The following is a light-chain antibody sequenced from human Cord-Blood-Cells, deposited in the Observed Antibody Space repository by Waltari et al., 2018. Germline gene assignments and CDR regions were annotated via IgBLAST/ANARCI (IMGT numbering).Light chain of an antibody. J-gene: IGKJ4*01. CDR3: LQDYNYPLT. CDR2: AAS. V-gene: IGKV1-6*01. CDR1: QGIRND. Sequence: AIQMPQSPSSLYASVGDRVTITCRASQGIRNDLGWYQQKPGKAPKLLIYAASSLQSWVPSRFSGSGSGTDFTLTVSSLQPEDFATYYCLQDYNYPLTFGGGTKVEIK.